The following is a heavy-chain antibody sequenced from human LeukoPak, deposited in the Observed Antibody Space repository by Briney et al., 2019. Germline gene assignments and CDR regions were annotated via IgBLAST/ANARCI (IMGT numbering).Heavy chain of an antibody. CDR1: GLTITNLW. D-gene: IGHD4-23*01. V-gene: IGHV3-7*01. J-gene: IGHJ4*02. Sequence: GGSLRLSCAASGLTITNLWMSWVRQAPGKGLEWVANIKSDGSEKYYVDSVKGRFTISRDNAKNSLYLQMNSLRVEDTAVYYCASALGNHRAGYWGPGTLVTVSS. CDR2: IKSDGSEK. CDR3: ASALGNHRAGY.